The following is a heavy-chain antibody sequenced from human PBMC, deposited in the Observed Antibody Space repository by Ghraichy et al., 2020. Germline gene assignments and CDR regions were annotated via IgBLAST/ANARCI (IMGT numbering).Heavy chain of an antibody. D-gene: IGHD2-2*01. CDR2: ISAYNGNT. Sequence: ASVKVSCKASGYTFTSYGISWVRQAPGQGLEWMGWISAYNGNTNYAQKLQGRVTMTTDTSTSTAYMELRSLRSDDTAVYYCAREIVVVPAATLVDYYYGMDVWGQGTTVTVSS. J-gene: IGHJ6*02. CDR1: GYTFTSYG. V-gene: IGHV1-18*01. CDR3: AREIVVVPAATLVDYYYGMDV.